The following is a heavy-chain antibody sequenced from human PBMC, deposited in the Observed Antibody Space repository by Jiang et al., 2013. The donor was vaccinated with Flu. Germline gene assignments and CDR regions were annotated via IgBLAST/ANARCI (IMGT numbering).Heavy chain of an antibody. Sequence: VQLLESGGGVVQPGRSLRLSCAASGFTFSSYAMHWVRQAPGKGLEWVAVISYDGSNKYYADSVKGRFTISRDNSKNTLYLQMNSLRAEDTAVYYCAREARGYYYDSSGYYRRHHFDYWGQGTLVTVSS. CDR2: ISYDGSNK. CDR1: GFTFSSYA. J-gene: IGHJ4*02. V-gene: IGHV3-30*01. D-gene: IGHD3-22*01. CDR3: AREARGYYYDSSGYYRRHHFDY.